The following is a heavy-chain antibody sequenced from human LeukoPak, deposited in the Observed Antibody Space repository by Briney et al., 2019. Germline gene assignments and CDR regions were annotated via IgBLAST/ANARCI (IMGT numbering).Heavy chain of an antibody. CDR1: GFTFRSYA. D-gene: IGHD2-15*01. CDR3: AKESPYCHGTDCRIYYFDS. Sequence: PGGSLRLSCAASGFTFRSYAMSWVRQAPGKGLEWVSAISKDADATYYAGSVKGRFTISRDNSKDTLSLQMNSLRAEGTAVYYCAKESPYCHGTDCRIYYFDSWGQGTLVTVSS. CDR2: ISKDADAT. V-gene: IGHV3-23*01. J-gene: IGHJ4*02.